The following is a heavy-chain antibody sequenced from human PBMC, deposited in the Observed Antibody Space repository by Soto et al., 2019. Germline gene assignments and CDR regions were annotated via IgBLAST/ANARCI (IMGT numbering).Heavy chain of an antibody. Sequence: GGSLRLSCAASGFTFSSYAMHWVRQAPGKGLEWVAVISYDGSNKYYADSVKGRFTISRDNSKNTLYLQMNSLRAEDTAVYYCARDRSATGYFDYWGQGTLVTVSS. CDR3: ARDRSATGYFDY. D-gene: IGHD3-3*01. J-gene: IGHJ4*02. CDR2: ISYDGSNK. CDR1: GFTFSSYA. V-gene: IGHV3-30-3*01.